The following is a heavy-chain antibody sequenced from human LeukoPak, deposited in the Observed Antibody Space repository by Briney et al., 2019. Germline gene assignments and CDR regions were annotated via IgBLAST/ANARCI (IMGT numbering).Heavy chain of an antibody. CDR2: INQDGSAK. J-gene: IGHJ3*01. CDR1: AFTFSNYW. D-gene: IGHD6-6*01. CDR3: ARTSRASPGWRPRLKNAFDL. Sequence: PGGSLRLSCTASAFTFSNYWMSWVRQAPRKGLEWVASINQDGSAKDSVHFVEGRFIISRDNVKNSLYLQMDSLRAEDTAVYYCARTSRASPGWRPRLKNAFDLWGLGTLVTVSS. V-gene: IGHV3-7*03.